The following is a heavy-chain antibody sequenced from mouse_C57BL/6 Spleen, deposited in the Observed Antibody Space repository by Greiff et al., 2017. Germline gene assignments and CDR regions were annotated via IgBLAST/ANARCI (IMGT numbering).Heavy chain of an antibody. V-gene: IGHV1-53*01. CDR2: INPSNGGT. D-gene: IGHD2-5*01. CDR3: AREHSTRFAY. Sequence: QVQLKESGTELVKPGASVKLSCKASGYTFTSYWMPWVKQRPGQGLEWIGNINPSNGGTNYNEKFKSKATLTVDKSSSTAYMQLSSLTSEDSAVYYCAREHSTRFAYWGQVTLVTVSA. CDR1: GYTFTSYW. J-gene: IGHJ3*01.